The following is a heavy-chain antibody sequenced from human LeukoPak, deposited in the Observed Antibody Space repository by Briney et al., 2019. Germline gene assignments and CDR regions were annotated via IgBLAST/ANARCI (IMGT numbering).Heavy chain of an antibody. Sequence: PGGSLRLPCAASGFTFSSYSMNWVRQAPGKGREWVSSISSSSSYIYYADSVKGRFTISRDNAKNSLYLQMNSLRAEDTAVYYCARDSDDYEGFDYWGQGTLVTVSS. CDR2: ISSSSSYI. CDR1: GFTFSSYS. V-gene: IGHV3-21*01. D-gene: IGHD3-16*01. J-gene: IGHJ4*02. CDR3: ARDSDDYEGFDY.